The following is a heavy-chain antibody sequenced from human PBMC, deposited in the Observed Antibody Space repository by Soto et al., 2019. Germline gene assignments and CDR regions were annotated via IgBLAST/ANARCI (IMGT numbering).Heavy chain of an antibody. CDR3: ARDYVVPAASPYYYGMDV. V-gene: IGHV3-23*01. J-gene: IGHJ6*02. Sequence: GGSLRLSCAASGFNFGSYAMTWVRQAPGKGLEWVSVISGGGGTTYYADSLKGRFTISRDNSKNTLYLQMNSLRAEDTAVYYCARDYVVPAASPYYYGMDVWGQGTTVTVSS. CDR1: GFNFGSYA. CDR2: ISGGGGTT. D-gene: IGHD2-2*01.